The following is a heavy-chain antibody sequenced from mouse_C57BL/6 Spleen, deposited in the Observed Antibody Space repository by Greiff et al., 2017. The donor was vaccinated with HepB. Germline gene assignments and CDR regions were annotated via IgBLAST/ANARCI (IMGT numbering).Heavy chain of an antibody. J-gene: IGHJ4*01. CDR3: ARKLLEAMDY. CDR1: GFTFSDYG. D-gene: IGHD2-1*01. Sequence: EVKLMESGGGLVKTGGSLKLSCAASGFTFSDYGMHWVRQAPEKGLEWVAYISSGSSTIYYADTVKGRFTISRDNAKNTLFLQMTSLRSEDTAMYYCARKLLEAMDYWGQGTSVTVSS. CDR2: ISSGSSTI. V-gene: IGHV5-17*01.